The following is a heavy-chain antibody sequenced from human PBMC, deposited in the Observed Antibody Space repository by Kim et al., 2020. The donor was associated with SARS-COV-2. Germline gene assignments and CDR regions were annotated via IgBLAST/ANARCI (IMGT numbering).Heavy chain of an antibody. V-gene: IGHV3-30-3*01. CDR2: ISSDGSMK. D-gene: IGHD3-10*01. Sequence: GGSLRLSCAASGFTFSRYAMHWVRQAPGKGLEWLAVISSDGSMKNYADYVKGRFIISRDNSKNTLSLQMNSLRAEDTAVYYCEASGSYYNGGAFDYWGQGTPVTVSS. CDR3: EASGSYYNGGAFDY. J-gene: IGHJ4*02. CDR1: GFTFSRYA.